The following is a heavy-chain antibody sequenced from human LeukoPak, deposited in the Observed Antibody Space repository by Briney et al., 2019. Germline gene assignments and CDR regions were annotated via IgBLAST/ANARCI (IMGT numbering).Heavy chain of an antibody. V-gene: IGHV3-21*01. CDR2: ISSSSSYI. Sequence: GGSLRLSCAASGFTFSSYSMNWVRQAPGKGLEWVSSISSSSSYIYYADSVKGRFTISRDNAKNSLYLQMNSLRAEDTAVYYCARAPDDYVWGSYRQYYFDYWGQGTLVTVSS. D-gene: IGHD3-16*02. CDR3: ARAPDDYVWGSYRQYYFDY. J-gene: IGHJ4*02. CDR1: GFTFSSYS.